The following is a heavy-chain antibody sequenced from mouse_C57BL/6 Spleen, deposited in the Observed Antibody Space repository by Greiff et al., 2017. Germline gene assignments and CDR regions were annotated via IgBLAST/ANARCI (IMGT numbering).Heavy chain of an antibody. CDR3: ANIYYDYGKAWFAY. CDR1: GFSLTSYG. D-gene: IGHD2-4*01. Sequence: QVQLQQSGPGLVAPSQSLSITCTVSGFSLTSYGVSWVRQPPGKGLEWLGVIWGDGSTNYHSALISGLSISKDNSKSQVFLKLNSLQTDDTATYYCANIYYDYGKAWFAYWGQGTLVTVSA. V-gene: IGHV2-3*01. J-gene: IGHJ3*01. CDR2: IWGDGST.